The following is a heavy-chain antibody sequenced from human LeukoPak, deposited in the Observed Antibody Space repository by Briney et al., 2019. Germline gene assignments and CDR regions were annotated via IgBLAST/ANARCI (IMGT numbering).Heavy chain of an antibody. J-gene: IGHJ2*01. CDR3: ASRYSGYDWYFDL. CDR1: GGSIGGADYSISSGGYY. CDR2: IYQSGST. D-gene: IGHD5-12*01. Sequence: SETLSLTCIVSGGSIGGADYSISSGGYYWSWVRQPPGKGLEWIGYIYQSGSTYYNPSLKSRVTISVDTSKNQFSLKLSSVTAADTAVYYCASRYSGYDWYFDLWGRGTLVTVSS. V-gene: IGHV4-30-2*01.